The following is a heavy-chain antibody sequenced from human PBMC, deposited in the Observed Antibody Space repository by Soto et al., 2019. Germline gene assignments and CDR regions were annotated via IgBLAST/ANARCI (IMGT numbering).Heavy chain of an antibody. V-gene: IGHV3-48*03. J-gene: IGHJ4*02. CDR2: ISTSGKHT. Sequence: GGSLRLSCVASGFTLSSYDMNCVRQAPGKGLEWISYISTSGKHTYYDDSVRDRFTISRDYAKTSLYLEMNSLRIEDTALYYCARNPFCDGGDCYRDLYCWGQGARVTVSS. CDR3: ARNPFCDGGDCYRDLYC. CDR1: GFTLSSYD. D-gene: IGHD2-21*01.